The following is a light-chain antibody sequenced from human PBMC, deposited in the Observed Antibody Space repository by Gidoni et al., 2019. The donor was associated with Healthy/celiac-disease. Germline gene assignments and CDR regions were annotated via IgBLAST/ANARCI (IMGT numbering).Light chain of an antibody. J-gene: IGLJ2*01. V-gene: IGLV2-11*01. Sequence: QSALTQPRSVSGSPGQSATIYSTGTSSDVGGYNYVSWYQQHAGKAPKLMIYDVSKRPSGVPDRFSGSKSDNTASLTISGLQAEDEADYYCCSYAGSYTLVFGGGTKLTVL. CDR1: SSDVGGYNY. CDR2: DVS. CDR3: CSYAGSYTLV.